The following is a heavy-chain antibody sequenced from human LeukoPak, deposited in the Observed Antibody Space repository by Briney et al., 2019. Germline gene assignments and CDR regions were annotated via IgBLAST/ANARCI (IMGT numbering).Heavy chain of an antibody. CDR2: IRYDGSNK. J-gene: IGHJ4*02. CDR1: GFTFSSYG. D-gene: IGHD4-17*01. Sequence: PGGSLRLSCAASGFTFSSYGMHWVRQAPGKGLEWVAFIRYDGSNKYYADSVKGRFTISRDNSKNTLYLQMNSLRAEDTAVYYCAKASPWRNDNGDYGGHWGQGTLVTVSS. V-gene: IGHV3-30*02. CDR3: AKASPWRNDNGDYGGH.